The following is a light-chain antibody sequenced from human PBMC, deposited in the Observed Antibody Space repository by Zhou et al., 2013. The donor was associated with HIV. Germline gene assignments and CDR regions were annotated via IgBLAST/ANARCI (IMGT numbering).Light chain of an antibody. V-gene: IGKV1-5*03. Sequence: DIQMTQSPSTLSAFVGDRVTITCRASQSISSWLAWYQQKPGKAPKLLIYKASNLESGVPSRFSGSGSGTEFTLTISSLQPDDFTTYYCQQYNSYPLTFGGGTEGGGSN. CDR2: KAS. CDR3: QQYNSYPLT. CDR1: QSISSW. J-gene: IGKJ4*01.